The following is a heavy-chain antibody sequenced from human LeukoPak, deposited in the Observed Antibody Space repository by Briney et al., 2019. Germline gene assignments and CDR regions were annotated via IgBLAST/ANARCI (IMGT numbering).Heavy chain of an antibody. CDR1: GFTFSSYA. D-gene: IGHD6-13*01. Sequence: GGSLRLSCAASGFTFSSYAMSWVRQAPGKGLEWVSAISGSGGSTYYADSVKGRFTISRDNAKNSLYLQMNSLRAEDTALYHRARGKNSSITTFDYWGQGTLVTVSS. J-gene: IGHJ4*02. CDR2: ISGSGGST. V-gene: IGHV3-23*01. CDR3: ARGKNSSITTFDY.